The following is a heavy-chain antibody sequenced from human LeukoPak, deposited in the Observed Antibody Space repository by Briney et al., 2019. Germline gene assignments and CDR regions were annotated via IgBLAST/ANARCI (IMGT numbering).Heavy chain of an antibody. CDR3: ARLKDIVVVPAAIDWYFDL. D-gene: IGHD2-2*01. J-gene: IGHJ2*01. CDR1: GGSISSYY. Sequence: SETLSLTCTVSGGSISSYYWSWIRQPPGKGLEWIGYIYYSGSTNYNPSLKSRVTISVDTSKNQFSLKLSSVTAADTAVYYCARLKDIVVVPAAIDWYFDLWGRGTLVTVSS. V-gene: IGHV4-59*12. CDR2: IYYSGST.